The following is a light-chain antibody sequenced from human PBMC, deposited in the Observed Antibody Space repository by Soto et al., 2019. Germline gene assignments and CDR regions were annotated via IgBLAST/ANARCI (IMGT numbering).Light chain of an antibody. CDR3: QQYYSYPWT. CDR1: QSITTY. V-gene: IGKV1-39*01. CDR2: AAS. J-gene: IGKJ1*01. Sequence: DMPITQSPSTLSTSVGDRVTITCRASQSITTYLNWYRQKPGKAPKLLIYAASTLQSGVPSRFSGSGSGTDFTLTISCLQSEDFATYYCQQYYSYPWTFGQGTKVDIK.